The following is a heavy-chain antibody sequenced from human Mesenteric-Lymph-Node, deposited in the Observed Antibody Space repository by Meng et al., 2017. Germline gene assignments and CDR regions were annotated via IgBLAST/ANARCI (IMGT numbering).Heavy chain of an antibody. CDR2: ISAYNGNT. CDR1: GYTFTSYG. D-gene: IGHD3-3*01. J-gene: IGHJ5*02. Sequence: ASVKVSCKASGYTFTSYGISWVRQAPGQGLEWMGWISAYNGNTNYAQKLQGRVTMTTDTSTSTAYMELRSLRSDDTAVYYCARDANTHYDFWSGFRFVDWFDPWGQGTLVTVSS. CDR3: ARDANTHYDFWSGFRFVDWFDP. V-gene: IGHV1-18*01.